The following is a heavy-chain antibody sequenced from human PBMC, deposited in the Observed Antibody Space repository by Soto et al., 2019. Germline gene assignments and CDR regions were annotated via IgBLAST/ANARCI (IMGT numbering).Heavy chain of an antibody. J-gene: IGHJ4*02. D-gene: IGHD3-10*01. Sequence: AGGSLRLSCAASGFTFSSYGMHWVRQAPGKGLGWVAVISYDGSNKYYADSVKGRFTISRDNSKNTLYLQMNSLRAEDTAVYYCAKNKGQSVRGVMVYWGQGTLVTVSS. CDR1: GFTFSSYG. CDR3: AKNKGQSVRGVMVY. V-gene: IGHV3-30*18. CDR2: ISYDGSNK.